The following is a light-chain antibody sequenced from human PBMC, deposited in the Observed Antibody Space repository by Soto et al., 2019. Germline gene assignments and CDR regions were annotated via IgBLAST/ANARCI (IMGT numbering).Light chain of an antibody. CDR2: AAF. CDR3: QQLTSYPVT. J-gene: IGKJ4*01. V-gene: IGKV1-9*01. CDR1: QDINSY. Sequence: DIQLTKSPSFLSASVGDRVTIACRASQDINSYLAWYQQKPGKVPKLLIYAAFTLQSGVPSRFIGSASGAEFTLTISSRQPEDVATYYCQQLTSYPVTFGGGTEVEIK.